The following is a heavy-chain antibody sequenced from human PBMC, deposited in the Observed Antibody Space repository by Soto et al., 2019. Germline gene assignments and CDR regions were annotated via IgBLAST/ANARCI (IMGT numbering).Heavy chain of an antibody. CDR1: GFSLTTSGVG. D-gene: IGHD6-13*01. V-gene: IGHV2-5*02. Sequence: QITLKESGPTLVKPTQTLTLTCTFSGFSLTTSGVGVGWIRQPPGKALEWLTLIYWDDDKRYRPSLKSRLTITKDTSKNQVVLTMTNMDPVVTATYYCARRLRYSSSQYYFDYWGQGTLVTVS. CDR3: ARRLRYSSSQYYFDY. CDR2: IYWDDDK. J-gene: IGHJ4*02.